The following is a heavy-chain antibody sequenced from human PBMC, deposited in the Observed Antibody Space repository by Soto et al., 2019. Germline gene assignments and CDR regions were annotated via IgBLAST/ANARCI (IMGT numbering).Heavy chain of an antibody. Sequence: SETLSLTCTVSGGSVSSFFWSWIRQPPGKGLEWIGYIYYSGSTDYNPSLKSRVTISVDTSKNQFSLKLSSVTAADTAVYYCARGFSGWYYFDYWGQGTLVTVSS. CDR3: ARGFSGWYYFDY. CDR2: IYYSGST. V-gene: IGHV4-59*02. J-gene: IGHJ4*02. CDR1: GGSVSSFF. D-gene: IGHD6-19*01.